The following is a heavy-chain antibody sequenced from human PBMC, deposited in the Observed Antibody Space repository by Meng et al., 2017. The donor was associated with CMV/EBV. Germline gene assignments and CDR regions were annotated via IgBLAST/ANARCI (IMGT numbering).Heavy chain of an antibody. D-gene: IGHD3-3*01. Sequence: SVTVSCKSSVGTFISYAISWVRQPPGQGLEWMGGIIPIFGTANYPQKFQGRLTITTDEPTSTAYMELSSLRSEDTAVYYCARIPGVYDFWSGPQGGWFDPWGQGTLVTVSS. CDR3: ARIPGVYDFWSGPQGGWFDP. J-gene: IGHJ5*02. CDR1: VGTFISYA. CDR2: IIPIFGTA. V-gene: IGHV1-69*05.